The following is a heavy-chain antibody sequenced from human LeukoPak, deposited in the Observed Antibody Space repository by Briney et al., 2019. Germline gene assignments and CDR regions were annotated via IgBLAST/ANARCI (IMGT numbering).Heavy chain of an antibody. CDR2: ISGSGGST. Sequence: PGGSLRLSCAASGVTFSIYAMSCVRQAPGKGLECVSAISGSGGSTYYADSVTGRFTISRDNSKNTLYLQMNSLRAEDTAVYYCAKDHLQIYVDWGQGTLVTVSS. CDR1: GVTFSIYA. V-gene: IGHV3-23*01. CDR3: AKDHLQIYVD. D-gene: IGHD5/OR15-5a*01. J-gene: IGHJ4*02.